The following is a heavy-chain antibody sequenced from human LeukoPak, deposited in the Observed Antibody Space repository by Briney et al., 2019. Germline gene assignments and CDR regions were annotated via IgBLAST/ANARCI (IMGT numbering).Heavy chain of an antibody. CDR1: GGSTSSGDYY. V-gene: IGHV4-30-4*01. D-gene: IGHD3-10*01. Sequence: SQTLSLTCTVSGGSTSSGDYYWSWIRQPPGTGLEWIGYIYYSGSTYYNPSLKSRVTISVDTSKNQFSLKLSSVTAADTAVYYCARVLWFGELSPSYGMDVWGKGTTVTVSS. J-gene: IGHJ6*04. CDR3: ARVLWFGELSPSYGMDV. CDR2: IYYSGST.